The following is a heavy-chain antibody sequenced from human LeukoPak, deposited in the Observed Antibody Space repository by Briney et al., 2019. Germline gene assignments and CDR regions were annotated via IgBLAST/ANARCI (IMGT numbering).Heavy chain of an antibody. CDR3: ARDTTVATRGSYYYYMDV. V-gene: IGHV3-53*01. D-gene: IGHD3-16*01. CDR2: IYSGGST. Sequence: GGSLRLSCAASGFTFSSNYMSWVRQAPGKGLEWVSVIYSGGSTYYADSVKGRFTISRDNSKNTLYLQMNSLRAEDTAVYYCARDTTVATRGSYYYYMDVWGKGTTVTVSS. J-gene: IGHJ6*03. CDR1: GFTFSSNY.